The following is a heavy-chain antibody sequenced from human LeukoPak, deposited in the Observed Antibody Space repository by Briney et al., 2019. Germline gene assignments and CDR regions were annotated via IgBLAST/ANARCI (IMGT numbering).Heavy chain of an antibody. J-gene: IGHJ6*02. D-gene: IGHD4-17*01. CDR3: ARDGPPPTTVTTSHYYYYGMDV. CDR1: GFTFSSYD. Sequence: GGSLRLSYAASGFTFSSYDMHWVRQATGKGLEWVSAIGTAGDTYYPGSVKGRFTISRENAKNSLYLQMNSLRAEDTAVYYCARDGPPPTTVTTSHYYYYGMDVWGQGTTVTVSS. V-gene: IGHV3-13*01. CDR2: IGTAGDT.